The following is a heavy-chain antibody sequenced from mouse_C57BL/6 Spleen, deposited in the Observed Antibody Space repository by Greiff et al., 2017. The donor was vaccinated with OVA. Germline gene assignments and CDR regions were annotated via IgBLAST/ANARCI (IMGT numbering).Heavy chain of an antibody. CDR3: ARPFYGSSFFDY. J-gene: IGHJ2*01. Sequence: DVKLVESGGGLVKPGGSLKLSCAASGFTFSSYTMSWVRQTPEKRLEWVATISGGGGNTYYPDSVKGRFTISRDNAKNTLYLQMSSLRSEDTALYYCARPFYGSSFFDYWGQGTTLTVSS. V-gene: IGHV5-9*01. CDR2: ISGGGGNT. D-gene: IGHD1-1*01. CDR1: GFTFSSYT.